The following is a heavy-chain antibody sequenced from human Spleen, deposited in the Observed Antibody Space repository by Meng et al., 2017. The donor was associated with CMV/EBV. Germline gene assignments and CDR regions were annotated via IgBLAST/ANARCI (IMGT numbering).Heavy chain of an antibody. CDR3: AKEWAPHEHFDY. Sequence: GESLKISCAASGFPFRTYAMHWVRQAPGKGREWVAVISSDGNFQHYADSLKGRFTISRDNSKNTPYLQMNSLRAEDTAVYYCAKEWAPHEHFDYWGQGTLVTVSS. V-gene: IGHV3-30-3*02. CDR1: GFPFRTYA. J-gene: IGHJ4*02. CDR2: ISSDGNFQ.